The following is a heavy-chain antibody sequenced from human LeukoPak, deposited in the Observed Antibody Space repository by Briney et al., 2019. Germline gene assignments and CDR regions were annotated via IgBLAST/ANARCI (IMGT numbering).Heavy chain of an antibody. V-gene: IGHV3-48*02. D-gene: IGHD5-12*01. CDR2: ITWSGSTI. CDR1: GFTFSSYA. J-gene: IGHJ6*02. Sequence: GRSLRLSCAASGFTFSSYAMHWVRQAPGKGLEWISHITWSGSTIFYADSVKGRFTISRDSAKNSLYLQMSSLRDEDTAVYYCARDAGNSGYGMDVWGQGTTVTVSS. CDR3: ARDAGNSGYGMDV.